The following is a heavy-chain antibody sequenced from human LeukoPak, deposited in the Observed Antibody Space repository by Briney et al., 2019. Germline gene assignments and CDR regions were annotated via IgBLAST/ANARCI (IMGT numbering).Heavy chain of an antibody. D-gene: IGHD6-19*01. CDR3: ASEDPGISGWSSIDY. V-gene: IGHV3-7*01. Sequence: GGSLRLSCAASGFTFSSYWMSWVRQAPGKGLEWVANIKQDGSEKYYVDSVKGRFTISRDNAKNSLYLQMNSLRAEDTAVYYCASEDPGISGWSSIDYWGQGTLVTVSS. CDR1: GFTFSSYW. CDR2: IKQDGSEK. J-gene: IGHJ4*02.